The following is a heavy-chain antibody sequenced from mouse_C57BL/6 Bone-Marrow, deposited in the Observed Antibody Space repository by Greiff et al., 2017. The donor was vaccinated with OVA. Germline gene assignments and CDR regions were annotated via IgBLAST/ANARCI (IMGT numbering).Heavy chain of an antibody. D-gene: IGHD2-5*01. V-gene: IGHV1-81*01. CDR2: IYPRSGNT. J-gene: IGHJ3*01. Sequence: QVQLQQSGAELARPGASVKLSCKASGYTFTSYGISWVKQRTGQGLEWIGEIYPRSGNTYYNEKFKGKATLTADKSSSTAYMELRSLTSEDSAVYSGESSLTYYSNYGLAYWGQGTLVTVSA. CDR3: ESSLTYYSNYGLAY. CDR1: GYTFTSYG.